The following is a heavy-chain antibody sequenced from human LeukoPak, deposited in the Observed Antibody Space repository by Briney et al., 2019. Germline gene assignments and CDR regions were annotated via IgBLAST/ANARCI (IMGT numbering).Heavy chain of an antibody. J-gene: IGHJ4*02. CDR2: IWYDGTNK. Sequence: GGSLRLSCVASGFTFSSYGMHWVRQAPGKGLEWVAVIWYDGTNKYYADFVKGRFTISRDSSKNTLYLQMNSLRAEDTAVYYCARAAYDNSGSLTFWGQGTLDTVSS. V-gene: IGHV3-33*01. D-gene: IGHD3-22*01. CDR3: ARAAYDNSGSLTF. CDR1: GFTFSSYG.